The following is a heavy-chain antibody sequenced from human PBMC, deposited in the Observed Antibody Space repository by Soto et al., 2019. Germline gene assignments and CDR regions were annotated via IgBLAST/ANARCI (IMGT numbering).Heavy chain of an antibody. CDR1: GYTFTSYY. Sequence: GASVKVSCKASGYTFTSYYMHWVRQAPGQGLEWMGWINPNSGGTNYAQKFQGRVTMTRDTSISTAYMELSRLRSDDTAVYYCARVYYYDSSGYYPDFDYWGQGTLVTVSS. J-gene: IGHJ4*02. V-gene: IGHV1-2*02. CDR2: INPNSGGT. D-gene: IGHD3-22*01. CDR3: ARVYYYDSSGYYPDFDY.